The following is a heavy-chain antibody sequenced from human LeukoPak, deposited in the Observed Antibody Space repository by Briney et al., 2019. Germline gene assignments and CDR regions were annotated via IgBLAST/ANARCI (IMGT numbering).Heavy chain of an antibody. CDR1: GGSFSGYY. J-gene: IGHJ6*03. D-gene: IGHD1-7*01. CDR2: INHSGST. Sequence: SETLSLTCAVYGGSFSGYYWSWIRQPPGKELEWIGEINHSGSTNYNPSLKSRVTISVDTSKNQFSLKLSSVTAADTAVYYCARVRWNYSSLGYYYYYYMDVWGKGTTVTVSS. CDR3: ARVRWNYSSLGYYYYYYMDV. V-gene: IGHV4-34*01.